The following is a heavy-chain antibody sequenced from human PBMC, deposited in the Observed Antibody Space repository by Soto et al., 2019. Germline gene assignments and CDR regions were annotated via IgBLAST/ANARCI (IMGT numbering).Heavy chain of an antibody. D-gene: IGHD2-2*01. CDR2: INHSRRT. J-gene: IGHJ6*02. V-gene: IGHV4-34*01. CDR1: GGSFSGYY. CDR3: ARGPRCINTSCSNDYYHIGLDG. Sequence: QVQLQQWGAGLLKPSETLSLTCAVNGGSFSGYYWSWIRQPPGRGLEWIGEINHSRRTNLNPSLKSRDSTSVDTSKNLFSLRLSSVTAADTAVYYCARGPRCINTSCSNDYYHIGLDGWGQGTTVTVSS.